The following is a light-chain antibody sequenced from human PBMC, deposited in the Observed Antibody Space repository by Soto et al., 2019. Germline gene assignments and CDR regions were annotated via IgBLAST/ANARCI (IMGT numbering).Light chain of an antibody. CDR1: QSVSSY. CDR2: AAS. V-gene: IGKV3-11*01. Sequence: EIVLTQSPATLSLSPGERATLSCRASQSVSSYLAWYQQKPGQAPRRLIYAASNTATGIPARFGGRGSGTDFTLAISSLEPEGWSVYYCEPRSNWPSYTDGQGTELEIK. J-gene: IGKJ2*01. CDR3: EPRSNWPSYT.